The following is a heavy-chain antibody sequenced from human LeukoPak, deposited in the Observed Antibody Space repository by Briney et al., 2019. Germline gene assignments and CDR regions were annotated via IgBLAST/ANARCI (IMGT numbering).Heavy chain of an antibody. V-gene: IGHV4-34*01. CDR1: GGSFSGYY. Sequence: SETLSLTCAVYGGSFSGYYWSWIRQPPGKGLEWIGEINHSGSTNYNPSLKSRVTISVDTSKNQLSLKLSSVTAADTAVYYCARGRAAAAYWGQGTLVTVSS. CDR2: INHSGST. CDR3: ARGRAAAAY. D-gene: IGHD6-13*01. J-gene: IGHJ4*02.